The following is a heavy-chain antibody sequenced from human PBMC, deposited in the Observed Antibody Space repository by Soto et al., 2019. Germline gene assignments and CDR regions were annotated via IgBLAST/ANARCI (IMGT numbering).Heavy chain of an antibody. CDR3: ARHPSELSGYYIDAFDI. J-gene: IGHJ3*02. Sequence: QLQLQESGPGPVKPSETLSLTCTVSGGSISSSSYYWGWFRQPPGKGLEWIGSIYYSGSTYYNPSLKSRVTISVDTSKNRFSLKLSSVTAADTAVYYCARHPSELSGYYIDAFDIWGQGTMVTVSS. V-gene: IGHV4-39*01. CDR2: IYYSGST. D-gene: IGHD3-22*01. CDR1: GGSISSSSYY.